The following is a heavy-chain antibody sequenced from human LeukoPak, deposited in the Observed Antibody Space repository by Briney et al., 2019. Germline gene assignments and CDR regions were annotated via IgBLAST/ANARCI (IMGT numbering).Heavy chain of an antibody. CDR3: ARVLYYYDSSGYYFGLSFDY. D-gene: IGHD3-22*01. J-gene: IGHJ4*02. V-gene: IGHV4-39*07. CDR2: IYYSGST. CDR1: GGSISSSTYY. Sequence: SETLSLTCTVSGGSISSSTYYWGWIRQPPGKGLEWIASIYYSGSTYYNPSLKSRVTISVDTSKNQFSLKLSSVTAADTAVYYCARVLYYYDSSGYYFGLSFDYWGQGTLVTVSS.